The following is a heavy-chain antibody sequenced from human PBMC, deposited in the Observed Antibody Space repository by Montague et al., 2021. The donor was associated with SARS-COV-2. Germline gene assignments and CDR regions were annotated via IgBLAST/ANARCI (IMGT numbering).Heavy chain of an antibody. V-gene: IGHV3-64D*06. CDR2: ISRDGVTT. CDR3: VRGEWRLLGYFDY. CDR1: GFSLSSNA. Sequence: SLRLSCAVSGFSLSSNAMHWVRQAPGKGMEYVSSISRDGVTTYYADSVKGRFTVSSDKTKNTLYLQMSSPRTEDSAVYYCVRGEWRLLGYFDYWGRGTRVAVS. D-gene: IGHD1-26*01. J-gene: IGHJ4*02.